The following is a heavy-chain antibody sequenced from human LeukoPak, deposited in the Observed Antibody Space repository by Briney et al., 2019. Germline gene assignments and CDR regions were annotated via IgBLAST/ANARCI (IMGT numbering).Heavy chain of an antibody. CDR2: VSGSASDT. V-gene: IGHV3-23*01. CDR3: AKELGGIFGVVGGFDY. J-gene: IGHJ4*02. CDR1: GFTFSIYA. Sequence: PGGSLRLSCAASGFTFSIYAMSWVHQAPGKGLEWVAAVSGSASDTNYADSVKGRFTISRDNSKNTLYLQMNSLRAGDTAVYYCAKELGGIFGVVGGFDYWGQGTLVTVSS. D-gene: IGHD3-3*01.